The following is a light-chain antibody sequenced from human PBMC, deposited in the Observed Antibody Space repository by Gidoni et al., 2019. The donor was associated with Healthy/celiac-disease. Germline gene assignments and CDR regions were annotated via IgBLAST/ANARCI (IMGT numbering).Light chain of an antibody. CDR1: QVISSY. CDR3: QQYYSYPLT. Sequence: AIRITQSPSSLSASTGDRVTITCRASQVISSYLAWYQQKPGKAPKLLIYAESTLQSGVPSRFSGSGAVTDFTLTISCLQSEDCATYYCQQYYSYPLTFGGGTKVEIK. J-gene: IGKJ4*01. V-gene: IGKV1-8*01. CDR2: AES.